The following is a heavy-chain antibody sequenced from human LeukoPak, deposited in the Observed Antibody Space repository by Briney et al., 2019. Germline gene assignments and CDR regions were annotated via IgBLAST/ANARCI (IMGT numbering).Heavy chain of an antibody. CDR3: ARVVGAGLYYFDY. CDR1: DYSINSAYY. Sequence: PSETLSLTCTVSDYSINSAYYWGWIRQPPGKGLEWIGSIYHGGSTYYNPSLKSRVTISVDASKNQFSLKLTSVTAADTAVYYCARVVGAGLYYFDYWGQGTLVTVSS. V-gene: IGHV4-38-2*02. CDR2: IYHGGST. J-gene: IGHJ4*02. D-gene: IGHD1-26*01.